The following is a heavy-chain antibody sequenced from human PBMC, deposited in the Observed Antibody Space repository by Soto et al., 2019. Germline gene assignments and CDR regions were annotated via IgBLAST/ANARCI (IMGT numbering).Heavy chain of an antibody. CDR1: GYSFTNYW. J-gene: IGHJ4*02. V-gene: IGHV5-51*01. Sequence: VESLKISCKGSGYSFTNYWIGWVRQMPGKGLEWMGIIYPGDSDTRYSPSFQGQVTISADKSINTAYLQWSSLKASDTARYYCAPSRTIGMTWRFDYLGQGTLVTFYS. D-gene: IGHD1-1*01. CDR3: APSRTIGMTWRFDY. CDR2: IYPGDSDT.